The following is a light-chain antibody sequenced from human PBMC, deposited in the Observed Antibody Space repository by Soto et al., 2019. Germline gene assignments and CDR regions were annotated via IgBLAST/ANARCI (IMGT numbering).Light chain of an antibody. CDR1: SSDVGGYNY. CDR2: DGS. V-gene: IGLV2-14*01. CDR3: SSYTGSSTYVV. J-gene: IGLJ2*01. Sequence: QSARTQPASVSGSPGQSITISCTGTSSDVGGYNYVSWYQQHPGKAPKLMIYDGSNRPSGVSNRFSGYKSANTASLTISGLQAEDEADYYCSSYTGSSTYVVFGGGTKLTVL.